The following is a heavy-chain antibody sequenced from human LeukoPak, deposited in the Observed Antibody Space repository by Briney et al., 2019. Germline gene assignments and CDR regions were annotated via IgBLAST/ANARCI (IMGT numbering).Heavy chain of an antibody. CDR1: GGSFSGYY. D-gene: IGHD2-8*01. CDR2: INHSGST. Sequence: PSETLSLTCAVYGGSFSGYYWSWIRQPPGKGLEWIGEINHSGSTNYNPSLKSRVTISVDTSKNQFSLKPSSVTAADTAVYYCARGSRCTNGVCYGTFVYWGQGTLVTVSS. V-gene: IGHV4-34*01. J-gene: IGHJ4*02. CDR3: ARGSRCTNGVCYGTFVY.